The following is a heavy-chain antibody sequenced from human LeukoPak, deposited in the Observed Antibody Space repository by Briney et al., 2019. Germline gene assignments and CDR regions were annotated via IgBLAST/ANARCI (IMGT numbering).Heavy chain of an antibody. Sequence: ASVKASCKASGYTFTSYYMHWVRQAPGQGLEWMGIINPSGGSTSYAQKFQGRVTMTRDTSTSTVYMELSSLRSEDTAVYYCARAFLDRGYGMDVWGQGTTVTVSS. V-gene: IGHV1-46*01. CDR1: GYTFTSYY. CDR2: INPSGGST. CDR3: ARAFLDRGYGMDV. J-gene: IGHJ6*02. D-gene: IGHD2/OR15-2a*01.